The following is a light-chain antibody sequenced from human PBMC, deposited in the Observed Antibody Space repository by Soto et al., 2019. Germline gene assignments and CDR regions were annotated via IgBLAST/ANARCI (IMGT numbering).Light chain of an antibody. J-gene: IGLJ1*01. CDR2: GNS. CDR3: QSYDSSVSRLYV. V-gene: IGLV1-40*01. Sequence: SVLTQPPSVSGAPGQRVTISCTGSSSNIGAGYDVHWYQQLPGTAPKLLIYGNSNRPSGVPDRFSGSKSGTSASLAITGLQAEDEADYYCQSYDSSVSRLYVFGTGTKVTV. CDR1: SSNIGAGYD.